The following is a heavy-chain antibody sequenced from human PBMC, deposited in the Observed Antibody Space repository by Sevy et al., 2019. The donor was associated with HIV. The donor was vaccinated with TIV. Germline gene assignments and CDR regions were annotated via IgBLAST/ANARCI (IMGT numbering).Heavy chain of an antibody. CDR2: INPSGGST. V-gene: IGHV1-46*01. D-gene: IGHD6-6*01. CDR1: GYTFTSYY. CDR3: ARDRCIAARCYYYYGMDV. Sequence: ASVKVSCKASGYTFTSYYMHWVRQAPGQGLEWMGIINPSGGSTSYAQKFQGRVTMTRDTSTGTVYMELSSLRSEDTAVYYCARDRCIAARCYYYYGMDVWGQGTTVTVSS. J-gene: IGHJ6*02.